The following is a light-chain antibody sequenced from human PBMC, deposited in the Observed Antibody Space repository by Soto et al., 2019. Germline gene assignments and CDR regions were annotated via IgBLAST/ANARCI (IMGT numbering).Light chain of an antibody. Sequence: DIVMTQSPLSLPVTPGEPASISCRSSQSLLHSNGYNYLDWYLQKPVQSPQLLIYLGSNRASGVPDRFSGSGSGTDFTLKISRVEAADVGVYYCMQALQTPFTFGPGTKVDIK. V-gene: IGKV2-28*01. CDR1: QSLLHSNGYNY. CDR3: MQALQTPFT. CDR2: LGS. J-gene: IGKJ3*01.